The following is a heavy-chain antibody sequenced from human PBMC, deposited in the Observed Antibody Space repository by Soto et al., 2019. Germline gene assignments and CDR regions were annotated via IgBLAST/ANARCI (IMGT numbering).Heavy chain of an antibody. D-gene: IGHD2-15*01. CDR1: GGTFSSYA. Sequence: QVQLVQSGAEVKKPGSSVKVSCKASGGTFSSYAVSWVRQAPGQGLEWMGGIIPIFGTVIYAQQFQGRVTITANKSTTTGYMELRSLSFEDTAVYYGARDSHPPALSGDIMRLAVWGQGTTVTVSS. J-gene: IGHJ6*02. CDR3: ARDSHPPALSGDIMRLAV. CDR2: IIPIFGTV. V-gene: IGHV1-69*06.